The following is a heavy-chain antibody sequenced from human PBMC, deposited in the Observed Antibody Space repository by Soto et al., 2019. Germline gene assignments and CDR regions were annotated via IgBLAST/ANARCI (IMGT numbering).Heavy chain of an antibody. V-gene: IGHV3-30*03. CDR3: ARDRGVGEVFDY. D-gene: IGHD3-16*01. Sequence: PGGSLRLSCAASGFTFSNFGMHWVRQAPDTGLDWVAAVTYDGSEKYYVDSVKGRFTISRDNAKNSLYLQMNSLRAEDTAVYYCARDRGVGEVFDYWGQGTLVTVSS. J-gene: IGHJ4*02. CDR2: VTYDGSEK. CDR1: GFTFSNFG.